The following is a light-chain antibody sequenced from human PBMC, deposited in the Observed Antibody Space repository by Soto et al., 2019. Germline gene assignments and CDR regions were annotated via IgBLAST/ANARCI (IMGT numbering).Light chain of an antibody. CDR2: YDS. CDR1: NIGSKS. Sequence: SYELTQPPSVSVAPGKTARITCGGDNIGSKSVHWYQQKPGQAPVLVIFYDSDRPSGIPERFSGSNSGNTATLTISRVEAGDEADYYCQVWDRSSAHPAVFGGGTKVTVL. J-gene: IGLJ2*01. V-gene: IGLV3-21*04. CDR3: QVWDRSSAHPAV.